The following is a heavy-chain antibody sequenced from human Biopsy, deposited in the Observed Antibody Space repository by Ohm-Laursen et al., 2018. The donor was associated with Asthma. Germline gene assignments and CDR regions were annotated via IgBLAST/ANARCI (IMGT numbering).Heavy chain of an antibody. CDR1: GVSIRSYY. J-gene: IGHJ4*02. CDR3: AGFCSGGNCPDH. V-gene: IGHV4-59*01. Sequence: SETLSLTCTVSGVSIRSYYWTWIRQPPGKGLEWFGNIHYSGSTYSNPSLKSRVTISVDTSKKQISLRLSSVIAADTAVYYCAGFCSGGNCPDHWGQGTLVTVSS. D-gene: IGHD2-15*01. CDR2: IHYSGST.